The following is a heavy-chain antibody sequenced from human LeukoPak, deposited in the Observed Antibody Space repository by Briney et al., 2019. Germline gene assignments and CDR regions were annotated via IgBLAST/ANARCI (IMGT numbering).Heavy chain of an antibody. V-gene: IGHV3-7*01. CDR2: IKQDGSEK. CDR1: GFTFSSYW. D-gene: IGHD6-19*01. J-gene: IGHJ4*02. Sequence: PGRSLRLSCAASGFTFSSYWMSWVRQAPGKGLEWVANIKQDGSEKYYVDSVKGRFTISRDNAKNSLYLQMNSLRAEDTAVYYCAKAGTQQWLLFVGVYWGQGALVTVSS. CDR3: AKAGTQQWLLFVGVY.